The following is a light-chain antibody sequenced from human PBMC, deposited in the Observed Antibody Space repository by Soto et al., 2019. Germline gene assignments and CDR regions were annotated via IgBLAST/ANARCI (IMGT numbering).Light chain of an antibody. Sequence: QSALTQPRSVSGSPGQSVTISCTGTSSDVGGYTYVSWYQQHPGKARKLMIYDVSKRPSGFPDRFSGSKSGHTASLTISGLQAEDEADYYCCSYAGSYTYVFGTGTKLTVL. J-gene: IGLJ1*01. CDR3: CSYAGSYTYV. V-gene: IGLV2-11*01. CDR2: DVS. CDR1: SSDVGGYTY.